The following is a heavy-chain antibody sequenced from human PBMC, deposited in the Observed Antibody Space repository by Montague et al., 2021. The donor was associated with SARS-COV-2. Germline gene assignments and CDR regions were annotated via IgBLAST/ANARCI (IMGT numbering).Heavy chain of an antibody. CDR3: ARRYGLAFDY. V-gene: IGHV4-39*01. D-gene: IGHD4-17*01. CDR2: ISYSGYT. CDR1: GVSSSRTTSY. Sequence: SETLSLTCTVSGVSSSRTTSYWAWIRQPPGKGLEWLGSISYSGYTNYNSSLKSRATISIDTSKNQFSLRLTSVSAADTAVYYCARRYGLAFDYWGQGTLVTVSS. J-gene: IGHJ4*02.